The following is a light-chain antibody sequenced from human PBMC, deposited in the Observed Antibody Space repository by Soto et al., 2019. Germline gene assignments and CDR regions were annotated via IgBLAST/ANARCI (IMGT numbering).Light chain of an antibody. CDR3: SSYTTSNTRQIV. V-gene: IGLV2-14*03. J-gene: IGLJ1*01. Sequence: QSVLTQPASVSGSPGQSSTIFCTGTSSDVGGYNYVSWYQHHPGKAPKLIIYDVTNRPSGVSNPFSGSKSGNTSSLTISGLQPEDEADYYCSSYTTSNTRQIVFGTGTKVTVL. CDR2: DVT. CDR1: SSDVGGYNY.